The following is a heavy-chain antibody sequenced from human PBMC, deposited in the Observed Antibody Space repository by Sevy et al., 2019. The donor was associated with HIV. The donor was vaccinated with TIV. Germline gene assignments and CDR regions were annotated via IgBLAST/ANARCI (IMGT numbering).Heavy chain of an antibody. CDR1: GFTFSSYA. D-gene: IGHD3-22*01. V-gene: IGHV3-23*01. CDR2: ISGSGGSGDKT. Sequence: GGSLRLSCAASGFTFSSYAMNWVRQAQGKGLEWISGISGSGGSGDKTNYADSVKGRFTISRDDSKNSLYLQLNSLRAEDTAIYYCARKYDSSGYFDYWGQGTLVTVS. CDR3: ARKYDSSGYFDY. J-gene: IGHJ4*02.